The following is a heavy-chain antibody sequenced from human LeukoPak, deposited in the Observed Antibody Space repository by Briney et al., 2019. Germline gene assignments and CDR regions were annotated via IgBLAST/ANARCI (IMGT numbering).Heavy chain of an antibody. D-gene: IGHD5-12*01. CDR1: GGSFSGYY. CDR3: ARVHGYSGYPVDY. J-gene: IGHJ4*02. Sequence: SETLSLTCAVYGGSFSGYYWSWIRQPPGKGLEWIGEINHSGSTNCNPSLKSRVTISVDTSKNQFSLKLSSVTAADTAVYYCARVHGYSGYPVDYWGQGTLVTVSS. V-gene: IGHV4-34*01. CDR2: INHSGST.